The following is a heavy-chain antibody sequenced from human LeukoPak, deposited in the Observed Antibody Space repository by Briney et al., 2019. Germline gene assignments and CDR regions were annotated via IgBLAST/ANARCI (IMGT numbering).Heavy chain of an antibody. CDR1: GFTFSSYG. CDR2: IRYDGSNK. D-gene: IGHD3-9*01. CDR3: ARNLRYFDWLVEDYFDY. Sequence: GGSLRLSCAASGFTFSSYGMHWVRQAPGKGLEWVAFIRYDGSNKYYADSVKGRFTISRDNSKNTLYLQMNSLRAEDTAVYYCARNLRYFDWLVEDYFDYWGQGTLVTVSS. V-gene: IGHV3-30*02. J-gene: IGHJ4*02.